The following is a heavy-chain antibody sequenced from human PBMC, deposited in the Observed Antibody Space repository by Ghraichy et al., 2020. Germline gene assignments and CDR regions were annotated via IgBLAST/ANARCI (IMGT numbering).Heavy chain of an antibody. J-gene: IGHJ4*02. D-gene: IGHD6-6*01. CDR2: INSNGDST. V-gene: IGHV3-23*01. CDR1: AFTFSSYA. CDR3: AKVRSARHYFDY. Sequence: GESLNISCAASAFTFSSYAMSWVRQAPGKGLEWVSGINSNGDSTYYADSVKGRFTISRDNSKNTVYLQMNSLRAEDTALYYCAKVRSARHYFDYWGQGTLVAVSS.